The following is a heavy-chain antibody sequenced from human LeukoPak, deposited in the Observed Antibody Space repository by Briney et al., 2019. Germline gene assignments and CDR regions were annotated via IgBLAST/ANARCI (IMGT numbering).Heavy chain of an antibody. CDR3: ARGGRIAAAGFDY. CDR2: IYYSGST. J-gene: IGHJ4*02. Sequence: SETLSLTCTVSGGSISSGGYYWSWIRQRPGKGLEWIGYIYYSGSTYYNPSLKSRVTISVDTSKNQFSLKLSSVTAADTAVYYCARGGRIAAAGFDYWGQGTLVTVSS. CDR1: GGSISSGGYY. V-gene: IGHV4-31*03. D-gene: IGHD6-13*01.